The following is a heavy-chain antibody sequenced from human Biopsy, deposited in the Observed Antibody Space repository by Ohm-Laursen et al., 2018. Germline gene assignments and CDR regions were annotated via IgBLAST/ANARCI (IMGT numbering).Heavy chain of an antibody. CDR2: VNPNSGPT. D-gene: IGHD3-10*01. CDR3: ARDRMVTIITLVRADTFDI. J-gene: IGHJ3*02. Sequence: ASVTVSCKASGYTFTDYSLHWVRQAPGHGLEWMGWVNPNSGPTNYAQKFQGRVTMTSDTSISTAYIELRRLISDDTAVYFCARDRMVTIITLVRADTFDIWGQGTLVSVSS. CDR1: GYTFTDYS. V-gene: IGHV1-2*02.